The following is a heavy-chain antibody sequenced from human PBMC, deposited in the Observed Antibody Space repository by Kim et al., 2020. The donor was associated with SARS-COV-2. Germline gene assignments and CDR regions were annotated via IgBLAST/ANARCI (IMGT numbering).Heavy chain of an antibody. CDR3: ARITGVNDY. D-gene: IGHD7-27*01. Sequence: GSTSYAQKFQGSVTMTRDTSTSTVYMELSSLRSEDTAVYYCARITGVNDYWGQGTLVTVSS. CDR2: GST. V-gene: IGHV1-46*01. J-gene: IGHJ4*02.